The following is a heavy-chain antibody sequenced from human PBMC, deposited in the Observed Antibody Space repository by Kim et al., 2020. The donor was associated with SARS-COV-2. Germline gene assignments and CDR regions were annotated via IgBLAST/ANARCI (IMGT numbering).Heavy chain of an antibody. CDR2: IYYSGST. D-gene: IGHD3-3*02. CDR1: GGSISSSSYY. J-gene: IGHJ6*02. CDR3: ASEGSLVGEYYYYYYGMDV. V-gene: IGHV4-39*07. Sequence: SETLSLTCTVSGGSISSSSYYWGWIRQPPGKGLEWIGSIYYSGSTYYNPSLKSRVTISVDTSKNQFSLKLSSVTAADTAVYYCASEGSLVGEYYYYYYGMDVWGQGTTVTVSS.